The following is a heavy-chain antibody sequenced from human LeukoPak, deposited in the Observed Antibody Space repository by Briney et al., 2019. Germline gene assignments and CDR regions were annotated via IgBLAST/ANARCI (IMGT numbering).Heavy chain of an antibody. V-gene: IGHV4-39*07. D-gene: IGHD5/OR15-5a*01. CDR3: ARGVLYSFWAHYFDD. CDR2: IYYAGSP. Sequence: SETLSLTCTVSSGSISTSNYYWAWIRQPPGRGLEWIGSIYYAGSPYHNPSLNRQVAISVDTSRNQFSLNLTSVTAADTAVYYCARGVLYSFWAHYFDDWGQGALATVSS. J-gene: IGHJ4*02. CDR1: SGSISTSNYY.